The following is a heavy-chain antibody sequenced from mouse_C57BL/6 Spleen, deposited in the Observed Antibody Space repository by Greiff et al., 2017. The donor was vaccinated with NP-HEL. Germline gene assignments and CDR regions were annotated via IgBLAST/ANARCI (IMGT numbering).Heavy chain of an antibody. CDR2: INPSTGGT. J-gene: IGHJ4*01. V-gene: IGHV1-42*01. D-gene: IGHD1-2*01. CDR3: AFTTAYYAMDY. CDR1: GYSFTGYY. Sequence: VQLKESGPELVKPGASVKISCKASGYSFTGYYMNWVKQSPEKSLEWIGEINPSTGGTTYNQKFKAKATLTVDKSSSTAYMQLKSLTSEDSAVYYCAFTTAYYAMDYWGQGTSVTVSS.